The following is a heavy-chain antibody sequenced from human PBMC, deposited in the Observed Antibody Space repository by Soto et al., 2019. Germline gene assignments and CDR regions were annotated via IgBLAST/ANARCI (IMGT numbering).Heavy chain of an antibody. CDR1: GFTFSSYW. V-gene: IGHV3-7*01. D-gene: IGHD5-12*01. CDR3: ANIGRSDRAFDI. Sequence: GGSLRLSCAASGFTFSSYWMSWVRQAPGKGLEWVANIKQDGSEKYYVDSVKGRFTVSRDNAKNSLYLQMNSLRAEDTAVYYCANIGRSDRAFDIWGQGTMVTVSS. CDR2: IKQDGSEK. J-gene: IGHJ3*02.